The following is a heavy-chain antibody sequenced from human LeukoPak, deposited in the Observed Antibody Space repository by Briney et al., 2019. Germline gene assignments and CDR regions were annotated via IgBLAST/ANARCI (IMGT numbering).Heavy chain of an antibody. J-gene: IGHJ6*02. V-gene: IGHV4-59*08. CDR1: GGSISSYY. D-gene: IGHD2-15*01. CDR3: ARHWQDGYNGMDV. Sequence: PSETLSLTCTVSGGSISSYYWSWIRQPPGKGLEWIGYIHYSGSTNYNPSLKSRVTISVDTSKNQFSLKLSSVTAADTAVYYCARHWQDGYNGMDVWGQGTTVTVSS. CDR2: IHYSGST.